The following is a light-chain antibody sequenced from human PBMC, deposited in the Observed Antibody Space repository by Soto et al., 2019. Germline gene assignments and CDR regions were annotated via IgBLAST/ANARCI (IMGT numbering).Light chain of an antibody. V-gene: IGKV3-11*01. Sequence: EIVLTQSRGTLSLSPGERATLSCRASQSVSSYLAWYQQKPGQAPRLLIYDASNRATGIPARFSGSGSGTDFTLTISSLEPEDFAVYYCQQRRGTFGGRTKVDIK. CDR3: QQRRGT. J-gene: IGKJ4*01. CDR2: DAS. CDR1: QSVSSY.